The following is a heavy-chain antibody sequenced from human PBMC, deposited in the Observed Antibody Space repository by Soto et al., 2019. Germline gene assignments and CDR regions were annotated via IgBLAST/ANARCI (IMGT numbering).Heavy chain of an antibody. CDR3: ARGAPGPVDQ. V-gene: IGHV1-8*01. CDR1: GSSFTSLH. CDR2: MNPHSGDT. D-gene: IGHD6-19*01. J-gene: IGHJ4*02. Sequence: GXSGKVSCKASGSSFTSLHFNWVRQATGQGLEWIGWMNPHSGDTEFAQRFQCRVTMTRNTSINTAYMELRSLRSQDTAVYYCARGAPGPVDQWGQGTQVTVSS.